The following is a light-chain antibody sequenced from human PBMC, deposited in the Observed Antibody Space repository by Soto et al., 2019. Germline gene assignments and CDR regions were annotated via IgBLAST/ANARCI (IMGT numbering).Light chain of an antibody. V-gene: IGKV1-12*01. CDR2: GAS. CDR3: QQANSFPLT. Sequence: DIQMTQSPSSVSASVGDRVTITCRASQDIDSRLAWYQQKPGNAPNLLLYGASNLQSGVPSRFSGSGSGTDFTLTISSLQPEDFATYYRQQANSFPLTFGGGTKVDIK. CDR1: QDIDSR. J-gene: IGKJ4*01.